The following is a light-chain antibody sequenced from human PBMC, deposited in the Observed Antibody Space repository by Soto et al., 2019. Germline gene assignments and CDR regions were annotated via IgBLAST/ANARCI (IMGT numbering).Light chain of an antibody. CDR3: QQYNEYLYT. Sequence: EIQMTQSPSTLSASVGDRVTITCRASQSISTWVAWYQQRPGKAPKVLIYDASNLQSGVPSRFSGSVSGTEFTLTISSLQPDDFATYFCQQYNEYLYTFGQGTKLEIK. CDR2: DAS. V-gene: IGKV1-5*01. J-gene: IGKJ2*01. CDR1: QSISTW.